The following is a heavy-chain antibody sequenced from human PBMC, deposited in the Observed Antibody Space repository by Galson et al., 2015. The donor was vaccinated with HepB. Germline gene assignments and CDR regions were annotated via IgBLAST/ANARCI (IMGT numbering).Heavy chain of an antibody. CDR2: ISTSGDST. V-gene: IGHV3-23*01. CDR1: GFTFSSYA. D-gene: IGHD3-3*01. CDR3: ARESRRQPWTSDI. Sequence: SLRLSCAASGFTFSSYAMSWVRQAPGRGLEWVLAISTSGDSTYYADSVKGRFTISRDTSKNMVYLQMNSLRAEDTAVYYCARESRRQPWTSDIWGQGTMVTVSS. J-gene: IGHJ3*02.